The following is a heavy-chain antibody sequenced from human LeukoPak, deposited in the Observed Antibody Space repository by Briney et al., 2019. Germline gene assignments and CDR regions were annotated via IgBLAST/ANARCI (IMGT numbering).Heavy chain of an antibody. V-gene: IGHV3-23*01. CDR2: IGGSGDKT. J-gene: IGHJ4*02. CDR3: VRRGDASSGWGGHDF. Sequence: GGSLRLSCAASGFTFNRNAISWVRQAPGKGLEWVSTIGGSGDKTFYADSVKGRFTSSRDNSKNMVHLQMNSLTGEDTALYYCVRRGDASSGWGGHDFWGQGALVTVSS. CDR1: GFTFNRNA. D-gene: IGHD6-19*01.